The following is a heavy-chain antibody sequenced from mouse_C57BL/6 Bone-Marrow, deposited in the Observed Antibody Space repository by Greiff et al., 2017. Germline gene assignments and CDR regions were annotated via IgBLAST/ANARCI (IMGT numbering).Heavy chain of an antibody. V-gene: IGHV14-2*01. D-gene: IGHD2-5*01. Sequence: EVQVVESGAELVKPGASVKLSCTASGFNIKDYYMHWVKQRTEQGLEWIGRIDPEDGETKYAPKFQGKATITAETSSNTAYLQLSSLTSEDTAVYYCASYDSNYVGFAYWGQGTLVTVSA. CDR1: GFNIKDYY. CDR3: ASYDSNYVGFAY. CDR2: IDPEDGET. J-gene: IGHJ3*01.